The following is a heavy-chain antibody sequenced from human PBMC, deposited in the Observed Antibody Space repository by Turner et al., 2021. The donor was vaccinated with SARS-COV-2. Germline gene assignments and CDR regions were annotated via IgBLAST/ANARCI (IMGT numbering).Heavy chain of an antibody. J-gene: IGHJ6*03. Sequence: VQLVESGGVLVQPRRSLILSCAASGVTFNSYGMHGARQAPGKVVWWGAVIWYDGSNKNYADSVKGRFTISRDNSKNTLYLQLNSPGAEDTVVYYCARDPNAGYYYMDVWGEGTTVTVSS. CDR3: ARDPNAGYYYMDV. CDR1: GVTFNSYG. V-gene: IGHV3-33*01. CDR2: IWYDGSNK.